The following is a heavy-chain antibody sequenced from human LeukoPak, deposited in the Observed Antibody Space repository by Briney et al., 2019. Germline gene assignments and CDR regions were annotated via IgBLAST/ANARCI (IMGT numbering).Heavy chain of an antibody. CDR2: ISYDGRNK. J-gene: IGHJ4*02. V-gene: IGHV3-30*18. Sequence: GGFLRLSCAASGFTFSSYGMHWVRQAPGKGLEWVAVISYDGRNKYYADSVKGRFTISRDNSKNTLYLQMNSLRAEDTAVYYCAKARYDILTEFDYWGQGTLVTVSS. CDR3: AKARYDILTEFDY. D-gene: IGHD3-9*01. CDR1: GFTFSSYG.